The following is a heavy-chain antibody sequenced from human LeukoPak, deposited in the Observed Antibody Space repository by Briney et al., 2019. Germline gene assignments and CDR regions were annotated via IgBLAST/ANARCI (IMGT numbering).Heavy chain of an antibody. V-gene: IGHV4-59*01. CDR3: ARLTGYSNV. J-gene: IGHJ4*02. CDR2: MYDSGST. D-gene: IGHD5-12*01. Sequence: SETLSLTCSVSGGSFSSYYWSWIRQPPGKGLELIGYMYDSGSTNYNPSLKSRVTISVDTSKNQFSLRLSSVTAADTAVYYCARLTGYSNVWGQGTLVTVSS. CDR1: GGSFSSYY.